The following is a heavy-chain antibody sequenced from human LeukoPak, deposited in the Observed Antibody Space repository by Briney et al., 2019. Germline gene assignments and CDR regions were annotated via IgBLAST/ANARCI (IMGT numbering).Heavy chain of an antibody. V-gene: IGHV3-23*01. CDR1: GFTFSDYY. Sequence: GGSLRLSCAASGFTFSDYYMSWVRQAPGKGLEWVSAISGSGGSTYYADSVKGRFTISRDNSKNTLYLQMNSLRAEDTAVYYCAKVGRLLWFGEPTGAWGQGTLVTVSS. D-gene: IGHD3-10*01. CDR3: AKVGRLLWFGEPTGA. CDR2: ISGSGGST. J-gene: IGHJ5*02.